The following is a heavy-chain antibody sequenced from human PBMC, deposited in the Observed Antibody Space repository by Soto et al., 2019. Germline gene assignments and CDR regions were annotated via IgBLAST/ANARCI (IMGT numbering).Heavy chain of an antibody. V-gene: IGHV3-74*01. Sequence: EVQLVESGGGLVQPEGCLRLSCTASRFNFSSYWMHWVRQAPGKGLVWVSRINYDGSSTSYADSVKGRFTISRDNAKNTLYLQMCSLGAEDTAVYYCTRDQRTTRYGLDVWGQGTTVTVSS. CDR3: TRDQRTTRYGLDV. CDR1: RFNFSSYW. J-gene: IGHJ6*02. CDR2: INYDGSST. D-gene: IGHD1-26*01.